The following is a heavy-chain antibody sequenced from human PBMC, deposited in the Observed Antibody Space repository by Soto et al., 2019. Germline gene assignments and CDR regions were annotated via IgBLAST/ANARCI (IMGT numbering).Heavy chain of an antibody. V-gene: IGHV3-33*01. CDR3: ARDEMGYCSGGSCYTPGGMDV. CDR2: IWSDGSNK. Sequence: QVQLVESGGGVVQPGRSLRLSCAGSGFMFSNYGIHWVRQAPGKGLEWVAIIWSDGSNKYYADSVKGRFTMSRDNSKDTVDLQMNSLRAEDTAVYYCARDEMGYCSGGSCYTPGGMDVW. D-gene: IGHD2-15*01. J-gene: IGHJ6*01. CDR1: GFMFSNYG.